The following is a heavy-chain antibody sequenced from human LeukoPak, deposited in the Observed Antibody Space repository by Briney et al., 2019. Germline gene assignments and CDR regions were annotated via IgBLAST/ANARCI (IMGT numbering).Heavy chain of an antibody. CDR3: ARGYSTSAYNWFDP. D-gene: IGHD2-21*01. J-gene: IGHJ5*02. Sequence: SETLSLTCTVSGGSISRFYWSWIRQPPGKGLEWIGEINHSGSTNYNPSLKSRVTISVDTSKNQFSLKLSSVTAADTAVYYCARGYSTSAYNWFDPWGQGTLVTVSS. V-gene: IGHV4-34*01. CDR2: INHSGST. CDR1: GGSISRFY.